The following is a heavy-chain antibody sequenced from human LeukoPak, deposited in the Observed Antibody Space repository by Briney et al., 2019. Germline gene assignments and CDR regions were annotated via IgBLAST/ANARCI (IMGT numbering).Heavy chain of an antibody. CDR2: IWYDGSNK. J-gene: IGHJ3*02. Sequence: GGSLRLSCAASGFTFSSYGMHWVRQAPGKGLEWVAVIWYDGSNKYYADSVKGRSTISRDNSKNTLYLQMNSLRAEDTAVYYCARAEVPAAIKSGAFDIWGQGTMVTVSS. V-gene: IGHV3-33*01. D-gene: IGHD2-2*01. CDR3: ARAEVPAAIKSGAFDI. CDR1: GFTFSSYG.